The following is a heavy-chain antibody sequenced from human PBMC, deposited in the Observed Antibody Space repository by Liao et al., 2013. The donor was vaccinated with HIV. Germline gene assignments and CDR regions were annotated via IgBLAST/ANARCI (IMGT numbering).Heavy chain of an antibody. V-gene: IGHV4-34*01. D-gene: IGHD1-26*01. Sequence: QVQLQQWGTGLLKPSETLSLNCVVSGGSFSGFYWTWIRQSPTGGLEWMGEINHSGNTNYNPSLKSRVTMSVDTSQGQFSLKLTSVTAADMGVYYCARSPSGSQYRWFDPWGQGTLVTVSS. CDR3: ARSPSGSQYRWFDP. J-gene: IGHJ5*02. CDR1: GGSFSGFY. CDR2: INHSGNT.